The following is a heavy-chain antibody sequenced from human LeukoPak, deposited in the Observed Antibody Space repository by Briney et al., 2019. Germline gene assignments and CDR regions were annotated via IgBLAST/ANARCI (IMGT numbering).Heavy chain of an antibody. CDR2: ISSNGGST. CDR1: GFTFSNYA. D-gene: IGHD2-8*01. J-gene: IGHJ4*02. CDR3: VRKVQWSWAFYFDS. V-gene: IGHV3-64D*06. Sequence: PGGSLRLSCSASGFTFSNYAMYWVRQAPGEGLESVSGISSNGGSTYHADSVKGRLTISRDNSKNTLYLQMSSLRGEDTAVYFRVRKVQWSWAFYFDSWGEGGLLTVSS.